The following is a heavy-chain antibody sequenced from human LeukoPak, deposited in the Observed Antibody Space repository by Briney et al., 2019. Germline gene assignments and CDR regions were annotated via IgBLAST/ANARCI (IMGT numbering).Heavy chain of an antibody. D-gene: IGHD6-6*01. V-gene: IGHV3-23*01. CDR2: ISGSGGST. Sequence: PGGSLRLSCAASGFTFSSYAMSWVRQAPGKGLEWVSAISGSGGSTHYADSVKGRFTISRDNSKNTLYLQMNSLRAEDTAVYYCAKTKPVSSSPYNWFDPWGQGTLVTVSS. J-gene: IGHJ5*02. CDR1: GFTFSSYA. CDR3: AKTKPVSSSPYNWFDP.